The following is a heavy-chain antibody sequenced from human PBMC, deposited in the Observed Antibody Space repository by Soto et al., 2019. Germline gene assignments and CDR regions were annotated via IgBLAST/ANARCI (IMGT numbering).Heavy chain of an antibody. CDR3: ARDHLFLGSSWYETMYGMDV. CDR1: GFTFSSYG. V-gene: IGHV3-33*01. CDR2: IWYDGSNK. Sequence: QVQLVESGGGVVQPGRSLRLSCAASGFTFSSYGMHWVRQAPGKGLEWVAVIWYDGSNKYYADSVKGQFTISRDNSKNTLYLQMNSLRAEDTAVYYCARDHLFLGSSWYETMYGMDVWGQGTTVTVSS. D-gene: IGHD6-13*01. J-gene: IGHJ6*02.